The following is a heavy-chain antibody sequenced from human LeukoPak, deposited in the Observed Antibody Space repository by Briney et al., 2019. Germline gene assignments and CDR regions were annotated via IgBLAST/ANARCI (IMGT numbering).Heavy chain of an antibody. J-gene: IGHJ4*02. CDR2: IYSDGNT. CDR3: ARDRAVVTGRSPTFDY. V-gene: IGHV3-53*01. Sequence: GGSLRLSCAVSGFTVSSIYMSWVRQAPGKGLEWVSFIYSDGNTYYADSVKGRFTLSRDSSRNTLYLQMNSLRVDDTAVYYCARDRAVVTGRSPTFDYWGQGTLVTVSS. CDR1: GFTVSSIY. D-gene: IGHD4-23*01.